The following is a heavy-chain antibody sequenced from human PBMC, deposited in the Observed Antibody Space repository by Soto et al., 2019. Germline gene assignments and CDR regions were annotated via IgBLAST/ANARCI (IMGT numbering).Heavy chain of an antibody. CDR3: ATVRAHYFDY. Sequence: HVQLQESGPGLVKPSQTLSLTCTVSGGSISSDYYYWSWIRQPPGKGLEWLALIYYTGSTYYNPSLKSRLTISIDTSMIHFSLSLRSVTAADTAVYYFATVRAHYFDYWGQGTLVTVSS. CDR1: GGSISSDYYY. CDR2: IYYTGST. J-gene: IGHJ4*02. V-gene: IGHV4-30-4*01.